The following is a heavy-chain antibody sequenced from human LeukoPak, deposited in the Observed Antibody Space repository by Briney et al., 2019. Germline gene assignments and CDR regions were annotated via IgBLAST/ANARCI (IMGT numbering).Heavy chain of an antibody. D-gene: IGHD2-2*01. J-gene: IGHJ4*02. V-gene: IGHV3-21*01. CDR2: ISSSSSYI. Sequence: GGSLRLPCAASGFTFSSYSMNWVRQAPGKGLEWVSSISSSSSYIYYADSVKGRFTISRDNAKNSLYLQMNSLRAEDTAVYYCAIIVVVPAAPSDDYWGQGTLVTVSS. CDR1: GFTFSSYS. CDR3: AIIVVVPAAPSDDY.